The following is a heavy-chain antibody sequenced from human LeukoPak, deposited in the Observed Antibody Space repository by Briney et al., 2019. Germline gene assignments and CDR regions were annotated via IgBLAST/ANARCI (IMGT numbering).Heavy chain of an antibody. CDR2: IWYDGSNK. V-gene: IGHV3-33*01. Sequence: PGGSLRLSCAASGFTFSSYGMHWVRQAPGKGLEWVAVIWYDGSNKYYADSVKGRFTISRDNSKNTLYLQMNSLRAEDTAVYYCARDKIAAAGPKYYYYYYGTDVWGQGTTVTVSS. CDR1: GFTFSSYG. CDR3: ARDKIAAAGPKYYYYYYGTDV. J-gene: IGHJ6*02. D-gene: IGHD6-13*01.